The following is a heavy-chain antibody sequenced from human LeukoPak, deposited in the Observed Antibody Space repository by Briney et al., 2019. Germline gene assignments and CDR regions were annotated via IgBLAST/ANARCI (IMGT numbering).Heavy chain of an antibody. D-gene: IGHD3-22*01. V-gene: IGHV3-23*01. J-gene: IGHJ4*02. CDR3: AKETMIVVVITGDYFDY. Sequence: GGSLRLSCTASGFTFSSYAMSWVRQAPGQGLEWVSAISGSGGSTYYADSVKGRFTISRDNSKNTLYLKMNSLRAEDTAVYYCAKETMIVVVITGDYFDYWGQGTLVTVSS. CDR2: ISGSGGST. CDR1: GFTFSSYA.